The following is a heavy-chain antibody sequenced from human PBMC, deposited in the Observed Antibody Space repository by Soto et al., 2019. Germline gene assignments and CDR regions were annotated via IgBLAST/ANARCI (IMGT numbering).Heavy chain of an antibody. CDR1: GGSISSSSYY. Sequence: PSETLSLTCTISGGSISSSSYYRGWIRQPPRKSLEWIGSIYYSGSTYYNPSLKNRVTISVDTSKNQFSLKLSSVTAADTAVFFFAGLRGSYDSRMGWNWFDPWGQGTLVTVSS. J-gene: IGHJ5*02. CDR3: AGLRGSYDSRMGWNWFDP. D-gene: IGHD1-26*01. CDR2: IYYSGST. V-gene: IGHV4-39*07.